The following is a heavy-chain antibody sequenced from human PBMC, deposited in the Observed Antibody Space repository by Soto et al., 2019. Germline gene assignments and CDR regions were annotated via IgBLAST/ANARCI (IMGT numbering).Heavy chain of an antibody. CDR2: INHSVST. D-gene: IGHD6-13*01. J-gene: IGHJ6*02. V-gene: IGHV4-34*01. CDR1: GGSFSGYY. Sequence: NPSETLSLTCAVYGGSFSGYYWSWIRQPPGKGLEWIGEINHSVSTNYNPSLKSRVTISVDTSKNQFSLKLSSVTAADTAVYYCARGYSSSWYYYYGMDVWGQGTRVTVSS. CDR3: ARGYSSSWYYYYGMDV.